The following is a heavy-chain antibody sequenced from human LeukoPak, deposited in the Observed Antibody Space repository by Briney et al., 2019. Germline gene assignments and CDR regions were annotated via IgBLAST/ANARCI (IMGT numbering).Heavy chain of an antibody. D-gene: IGHD2-2*01. CDR2: IYYSGST. Sequence: PSETLSLTCTVSGGSISSSSYYWGWIRQPPGKGLEWIGSIYYSGSTYYNPSLKSRVTISVDTSKNQFSLKLSSVTAADTAVYYCAVHLGYCSSTSCRRYYYYMDVWGKGTTVTVSS. CDR1: GGSISSSSYY. J-gene: IGHJ6*03. CDR3: AVHLGYCSSTSCRRYYYYMDV. V-gene: IGHV4-39*07.